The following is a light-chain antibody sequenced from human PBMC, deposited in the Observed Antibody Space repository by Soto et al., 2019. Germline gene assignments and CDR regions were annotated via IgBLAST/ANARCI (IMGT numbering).Light chain of an antibody. CDR3: SSYTSSSTLV. Sequence: QSALTQPASVSGSPGQSITISCTGTSSDVGGYNYVSWYQQHPCKDPKLMIYDVSNRPSGVSNRFSGSKSGNTASLTISGLQAEDEADYYCSSYTSSSTLVFGGGTKLTVL. J-gene: IGLJ2*01. V-gene: IGLV2-14*01. CDR2: DVS. CDR1: SSDVGGYNY.